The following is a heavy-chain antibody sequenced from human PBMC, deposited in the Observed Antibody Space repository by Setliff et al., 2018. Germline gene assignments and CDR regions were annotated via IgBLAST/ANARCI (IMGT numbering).Heavy chain of an antibody. CDR3: ARAGGTYCSNGVCHNRFDP. J-gene: IGHJ5*02. CDR2: INPNSGGT. CDR1: GFTLSDYF. D-gene: IGHD2-8*01. V-gene: IGHV1-2*02. Sequence: ASVKVSCKASGFTLSDYFIHWVRQAPGQGLEWMGWINPNSGGTNYAQRFQGRVTMTRDTSISTAYMELNRLTSDDAAMYYCARAGGTYCSNGVCHNRFDPWGQGTLVTVSS.